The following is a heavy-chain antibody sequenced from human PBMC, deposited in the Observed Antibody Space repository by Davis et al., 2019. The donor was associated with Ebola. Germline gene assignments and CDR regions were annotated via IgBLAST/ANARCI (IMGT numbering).Heavy chain of an antibody. J-gene: IGHJ4*02. Sequence: ASVKVSCKASGYSFVTYGISWVRQAPGQGLEWMGWISGYNGDTDSTHNIQDRVTMTTDLSTTTAYMELRSLRSDDTAVYYCARESGYCSSTSCSKQSFDYWGQGTLVTVSS. CDR2: ISGYNGDT. D-gene: IGHD2-2*01. CDR3: ARESGYCSSTSCSKQSFDY. CDR1: GYSFVTYG. V-gene: IGHV1-18*01.